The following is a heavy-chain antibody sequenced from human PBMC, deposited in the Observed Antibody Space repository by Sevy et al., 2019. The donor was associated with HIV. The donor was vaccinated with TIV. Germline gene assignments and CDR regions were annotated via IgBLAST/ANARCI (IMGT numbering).Heavy chain of an antibody. Sequence: GGSLRLSCTASVFTFGDYAMSWFRQAPGKGLEWVGFIRSKAYGGTTEYAASVKGRFTISRDDSKSIAYLQMNSLKTEDTAVYYCTRFARHPLYNWFDPWGQGTLVTVSS. J-gene: IGHJ5*02. CDR2: IRSKAYGGTT. CDR1: VFTFGDYA. CDR3: TRFARHPLYNWFDP. V-gene: IGHV3-49*03.